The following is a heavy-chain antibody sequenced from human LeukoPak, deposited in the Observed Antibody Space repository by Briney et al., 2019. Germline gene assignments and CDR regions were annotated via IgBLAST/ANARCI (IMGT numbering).Heavy chain of an antibody. Sequence: GGSLRLSCAGSGFTIRDHYMSWVRQAPGKGLEWVSQIISTGSTIYYVDSVKGRFTMSRDNARNSLSLQMNNLKAEDTAVYHCARTYGRSGYRGQGILVTVSS. J-gene: IGHJ4*02. CDR2: IISTGSTI. CDR1: GFTIRDHY. D-gene: IGHD3-10*01. V-gene: IGHV3-11*01. CDR3: ARTYGRSGY.